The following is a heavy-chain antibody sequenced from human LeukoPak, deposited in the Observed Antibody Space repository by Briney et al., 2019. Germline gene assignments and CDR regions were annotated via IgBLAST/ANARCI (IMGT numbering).Heavy chain of an antibody. CDR3: ARDLIYGGSDY. CDR2: IYTSGST. CDR1: GVSISTGSYY. V-gene: IGHV4-61*02. D-gene: IGHD3-16*01. J-gene: IGHJ4*02. Sequence: SETLSLTCTVSGVSISTGSYYCSWIRQPAGKGLEWIGRIYTSGSTNYNPSLKSRVTISVDTSKNQFSLKLSSVTAADTAVYYCARDLIYGGSDYWGQGTLVTVSS.